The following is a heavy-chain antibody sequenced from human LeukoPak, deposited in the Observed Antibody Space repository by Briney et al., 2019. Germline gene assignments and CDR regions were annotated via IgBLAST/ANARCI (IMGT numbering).Heavy chain of an antibody. V-gene: IGHV3-73*01. Sequence: PGGSLRLSCAASGFTFSGSAMHCVRQDSGKGRDWVGRISSKTNRYATAYAASVKGRFTISRDDSKNTAYLQMNSLKTEDTGVYYCTSGGYCTSTSCYGVYWGQGTLVTVSS. D-gene: IGHD2-2*01. CDR2: ISSKTNRYAT. J-gene: IGHJ4*02. CDR1: GFTFSGSA. CDR3: TSGGYCTSTSCYGVY.